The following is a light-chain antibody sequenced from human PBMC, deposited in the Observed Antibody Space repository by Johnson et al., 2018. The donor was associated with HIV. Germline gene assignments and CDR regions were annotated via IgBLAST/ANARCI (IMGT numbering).Light chain of an antibody. CDR1: SSNIGNNY. J-gene: IGLJ1*01. Sequence: HSVLTQPPSVSAAPGQKVTISCSGSSSNIGNNYVSWYQQLPGTAPKLLIYETNKRPSGIPDRFSGSKSGTSATLGITGLQTGDEADYYCGTWDSILSAYVSGTGTKVTVL. CDR2: ETN. CDR3: GTWDSILSAYV. V-gene: IGLV1-51*02.